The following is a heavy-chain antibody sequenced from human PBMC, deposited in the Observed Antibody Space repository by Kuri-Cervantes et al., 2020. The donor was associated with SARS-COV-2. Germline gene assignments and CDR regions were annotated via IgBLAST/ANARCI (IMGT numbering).Heavy chain of an antibody. CDR2: ISGSGGST. CDR1: GFTLSSYA. D-gene: IGHD2-8*01. J-gene: IGHJ4*02. Sequence: GESLKISCAASGFTLSSYAMSWARQAPGKGLEWVSAISGSGGSTYYAGSVKGRFTISRDNSKNSLYLQMNSLRAEDTAVYYCARGHAVYFDYWGQGTLVTVSS. V-gene: IGHV3-23*01. CDR3: ARGHAVYFDY.